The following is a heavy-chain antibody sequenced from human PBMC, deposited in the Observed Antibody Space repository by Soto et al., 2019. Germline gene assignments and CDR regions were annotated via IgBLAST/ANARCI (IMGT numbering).Heavy chain of an antibody. D-gene: IGHD4-17*01. V-gene: IGHV4-39*02. CDR2: IYYRGTT. CDR3: ARDYGDYQFDS. J-gene: IGHJ4*02. Sequence: SETLSLTCTVSGGSISSSSYYWGWIRQPPGKGLEWIGNIYYRGTTYYNPSLKSRVTISVDTSKNQFSLKLASVTAADTAVYYCARDYGDYQFDSWGQGTLVTVSS. CDR1: GGSISSSSYY.